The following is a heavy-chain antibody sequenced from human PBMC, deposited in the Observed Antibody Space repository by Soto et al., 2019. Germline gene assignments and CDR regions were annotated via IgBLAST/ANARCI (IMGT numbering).Heavy chain of an antibody. Sequence: GGSLRLSCAASGFTFSSYAMSWVRQAPGEGLQWVSAISGSGENTFYADPVKGRFTISRDNSKNTLYLQMNNLRAEDTAVYYCRSYRLVDAFDIWGQGTMVTVSS. CDR1: GFTFSSYA. J-gene: IGHJ3*02. V-gene: IGHV3-23*01. CDR3: RSYRLVDAFDI. D-gene: IGHD3-16*02. CDR2: ISGSGENT.